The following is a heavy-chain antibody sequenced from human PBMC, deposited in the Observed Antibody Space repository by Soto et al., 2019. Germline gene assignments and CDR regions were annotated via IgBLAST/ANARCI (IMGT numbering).Heavy chain of an antibody. V-gene: IGHV3-30*18. CDR2: ISYYGSNK. CDR3: AKDRIAVAGTGYYYGMDV. J-gene: IGHJ6*02. CDR1: GFTFSIYG. D-gene: IGHD6-19*01. Sequence: GSLRLSCPASGFTFSIYGMHWVRQAPGKGLEWVAVISYYGSNKYYADSVKGRFTTSRDNSKNTLYLQMNSLRAEDTAVYYCAKDRIAVAGTGYYYGMDVWGQGTTVTVSS.